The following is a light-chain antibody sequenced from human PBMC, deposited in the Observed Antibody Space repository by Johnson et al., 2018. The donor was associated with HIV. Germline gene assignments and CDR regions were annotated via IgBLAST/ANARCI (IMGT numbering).Light chain of an antibody. CDR1: SSNIGNNY. V-gene: IGLV1-51*02. J-gene: IGLJ1*01. CDR2: ENN. CDR3: GTWDSSLSAGV. Sequence: QSILTQPPSLSAAPGQRVTISCSGSSSNIGNNYVSWYQQLPGTAPRLLVYENNKRPSGIPDRFSGSKSGTSATLGITGLQTGDEADYYCGTWDSSLSAGVFGTGTKVTV.